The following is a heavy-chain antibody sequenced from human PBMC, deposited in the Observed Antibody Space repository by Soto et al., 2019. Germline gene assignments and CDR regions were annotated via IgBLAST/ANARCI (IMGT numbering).Heavy chain of an antibody. V-gene: IGHV3-21*01. CDR2: ISSSSSYI. CDR1: VFTFSTDS. CDR3: ARPDGDWYLAL. Sequence: EVQLVESGGGLVKPGGSLRLSCAASVFTFSTDSMNWVRQAPVTGLEWASSISSSSSYIYYPDSVKGRFTSSRYNGKNSHYLQMNTLRDEDGTVYYCARPDGDWYLALWGRGTVVSISS. J-gene: IGHJ2*01.